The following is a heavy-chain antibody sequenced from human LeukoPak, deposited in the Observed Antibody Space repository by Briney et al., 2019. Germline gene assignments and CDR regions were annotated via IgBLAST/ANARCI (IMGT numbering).Heavy chain of an antibody. CDR2: INPSGGST. D-gene: IGHD2-15*01. Sequence: ASVKVSCKASGYTFTSYYMHWVRQAPGQGLEWMGIINPSGGSTSYAQKFQGRVTMTRDTSTSTVYMELSSLRSEDTAVYYCARGEPYCSGGSCYYYYGMDVWGQGTTVTVSS. CDR3: ARGEPYCSGGSCYYYYGMDV. CDR1: GYTFTSYY. V-gene: IGHV1-46*01. J-gene: IGHJ6*02.